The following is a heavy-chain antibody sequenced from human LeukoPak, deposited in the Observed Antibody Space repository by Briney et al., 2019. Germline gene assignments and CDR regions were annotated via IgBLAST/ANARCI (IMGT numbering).Heavy chain of an antibody. V-gene: IGHV1-3*01. CDR3: ARWAPVWAFDI. CDR2: VNAGNGNT. Sequence: VSVKVSCKASGYTFTSYAMHWVRQAPGQRLEWMGWVNAGNGNTKYSQKFQGRVTITRDTSASTAYMELSSLRSEDTAVYYCARWAPVWAFDIWGQGTMVTVSS. CDR1: GYTFTSYA. J-gene: IGHJ3*02.